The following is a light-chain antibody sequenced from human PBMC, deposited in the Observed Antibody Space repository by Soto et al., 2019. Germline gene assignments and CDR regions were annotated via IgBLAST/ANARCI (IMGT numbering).Light chain of an antibody. CDR2: EVS. V-gene: IGLV2-8*01. Sequence: QSVLTQPPSASGSPGQSVTISCTGTSSDVGGYNYVSWYQQHPGKAPNLMIYEVSKRPSGVPDRFSGSKSGNTTSLTVSGLQAEDEADYYCSSYAGSNILGVFGTGTKVTVL. CDR1: SSDVGGYNY. CDR3: SSYAGSNILGV. J-gene: IGLJ1*01.